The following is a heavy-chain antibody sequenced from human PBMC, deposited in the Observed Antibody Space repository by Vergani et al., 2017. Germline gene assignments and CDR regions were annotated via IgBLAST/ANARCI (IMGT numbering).Heavy chain of an antibody. CDR2: IYYSGST. V-gene: IGHV4-39*01. CDR3: ARLTWLERHGAFDY. Sequence: QLQLPESGPGLVKPSETLSLTCTVSGGSISSSSYYWGWIRQPPGKGLEWIGSIYYSGSTYYNPALKSRVTISVDTSKNQFSLKLSSVTAADTDVYYCARLTWLERHGAFDYWGQGTLVTVSS. CDR1: GGSISSSSYY. J-gene: IGHJ4*02. D-gene: IGHD1-1*01.